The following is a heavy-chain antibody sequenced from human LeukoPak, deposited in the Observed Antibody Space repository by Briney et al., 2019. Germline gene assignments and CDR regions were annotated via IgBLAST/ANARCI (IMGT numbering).Heavy chain of an antibody. D-gene: IGHD3-22*01. CDR2: IRYDGSNK. Sequence: PGGSLRLSCAASGFTFSSYGMHWVGQAPGNGLEWVAFIRYDGSNKYYADSVKGRFTISRDNSKNTLYVQMNSLRAEDTAVYYCAKYYYDSSGYYITPPARAPDYWGQGTLVTVSS. J-gene: IGHJ4*02. CDR3: AKYYYDSSGYYITPPARAPDY. CDR1: GFTFSSYG. V-gene: IGHV3-30*02.